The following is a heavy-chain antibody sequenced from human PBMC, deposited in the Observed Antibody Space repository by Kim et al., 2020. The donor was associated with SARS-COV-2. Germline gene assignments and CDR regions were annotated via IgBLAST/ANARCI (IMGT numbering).Heavy chain of an antibody. CDR2: IYYSGST. J-gene: IGHJ4*02. Sequence: SETLSLTCTVSGGSISSSSYYWGWIRQPPGKGLEWIGSIYYSGSTYYNPSLKSRVTISVDTSKNQFSLKLSSVTAADTAVYYCARHPQTLRFLEWANFDYWGQGALVTVSS. CDR1: GGSISSSSYY. D-gene: IGHD3-3*01. V-gene: IGHV4-39*01. CDR3: ARHPQTLRFLEWANFDY.